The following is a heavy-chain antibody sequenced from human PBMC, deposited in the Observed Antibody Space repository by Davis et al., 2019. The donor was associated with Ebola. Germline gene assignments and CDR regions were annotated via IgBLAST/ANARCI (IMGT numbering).Heavy chain of an antibody. CDR3: ASLRRTITGMDDAFDI. Sequence: GESLKISCKDSGNSFSSHWIGCVRQMPGKGLVWMGIIYTGDSDTSYSPSFRGQVTISAGKSIKTAFLQWSSLKASDTAMYYCASLRRTITGMDDAFDIWGQGTMVTVSS. V-gene: IGHV5-51*01. J-gene: IGHJ3*02. D-gene: IGHD2-8*02. CDR1: GNSFSSHW. CDR2: IYTGDSDT.